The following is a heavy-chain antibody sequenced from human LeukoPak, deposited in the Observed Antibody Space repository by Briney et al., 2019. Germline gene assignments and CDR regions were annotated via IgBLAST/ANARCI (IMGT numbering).Heavy chain of an antibody. CDR1: GFTFSTYS. CDR3: AQEPPTVTIWRDGFDP. V-gene: IGHV3-21*01. J-gene: IGHJ5*02. Sequence: GGSLRLSCAASGFTFSTYSMNWVRQAPGKGLEWVSSISSSSSYIYYADSVKGRFTISRDNAKNSLYLQMNSLSAEDTAVYYCAQEPPTVTIWRDGFDPWGQGTLVTVSS. CDR2: ISSSSSYI. D-gene: IGHD4-11*01.